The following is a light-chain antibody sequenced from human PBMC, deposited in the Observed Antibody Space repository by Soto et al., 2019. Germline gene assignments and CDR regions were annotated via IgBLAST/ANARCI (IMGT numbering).Light chain of an antibody. CDR3: PSYDSSLSAYV. V-gene: IGLV1-40*01. CDR2: YNS. J-gene: IGLJ1*01. CDR1: SSNIGAGYD. Sequence: QSVLTQPPSVSGAPGQRVTISCTGNSSNIGAGYDAHWYQHLPGTAPKLLIYYNSNRPSGVPDRFSGSKSGTSASLAITGLQAEDEADYYCPSYDSSLSAYVFGTGTKLTVL.